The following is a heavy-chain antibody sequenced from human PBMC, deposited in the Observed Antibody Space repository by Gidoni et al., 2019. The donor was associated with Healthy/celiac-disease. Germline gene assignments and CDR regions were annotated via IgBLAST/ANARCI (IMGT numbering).Heavy chain of an antibody. J-gene: IGHJ4*02. CDR2: IYPGDSDT. Sequence: DVHLVQSGAEVQKPGESLNISCKGSGYSFTSYWIGLVRQMPGKGLEWLGIIYPGDSDTRYSPSCQGQVTIAAEKSISTAYLQWSRLKASDTAMYYCATKMTTVDYWGQGTLVTVSS. V-gene: IGHV5-51*01. CDR3: ATKMTTVDY. CDR1: GYSFTSYW. D-gene: IGHD4-17*01.